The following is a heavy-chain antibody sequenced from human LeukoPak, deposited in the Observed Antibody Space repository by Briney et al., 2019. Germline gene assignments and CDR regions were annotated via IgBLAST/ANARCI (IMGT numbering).Heavy chain of an antibody. CDR2: IYDSGTT. J-gene: IGHJ4*02. V-gene: IGHV4-30-2*01. CDR3: ARGHYYDSSGSLGAFFFDL. D-gene: IGHD3-22*01. CDR1: GGSISSGGYS. Sequence: SQTLSLTCAVSGGSISSGGYSWSWIRQPPGKGLEWIAYIYDSGTTYHNPSLRSPVTISVDRSKNQFSLKLSSVTAADTAVYYCARGHYYDSSGSLGAFFFDLWGQGTLVTVSS.